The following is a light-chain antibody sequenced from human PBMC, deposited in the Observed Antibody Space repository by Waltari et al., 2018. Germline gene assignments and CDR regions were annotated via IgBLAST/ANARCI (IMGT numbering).Light chain of an antibody. CDR3: QQRSNWPLYT. V-gene: IGKV3-11*01. CDR2: YAS. CDR1: QSLSSY. Sequence: IVLTPSPATLSFSPGERATLSCRAIQSLSSYLALYQQKPGQAPRLLIYYASNRATGIPARFSGSGSGTEFTITISSLEPEDYAVYYCQQRSNWPLYTFGQGTKLEIK. J-gene: IGKJ2*01.